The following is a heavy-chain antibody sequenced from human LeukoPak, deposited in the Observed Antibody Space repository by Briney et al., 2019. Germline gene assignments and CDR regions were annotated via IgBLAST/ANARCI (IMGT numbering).Heavy chain of an antibody. CDR2: INPSGGST. CDR3: ARGVAVTTRLGYFDY. V-gene: IGHV1-46*01. J-gene: IGHJ4*02. D-gene: IGHD4-17*01. CDR1: GYTFTGYY. Sequence: ASVKVSCKASGYTFTGYYMHWVRQAPGQGLEWMGIINPSGGSTSYAQKFQGRVTMTRDTSTSTVYMELSSLRSEDTAMYYCARGVAVTTRLGYFDYWGQGTLVTVSS.